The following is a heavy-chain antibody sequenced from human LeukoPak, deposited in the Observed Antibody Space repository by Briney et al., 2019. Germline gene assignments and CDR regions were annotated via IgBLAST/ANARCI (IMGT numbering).Heavy chain of an antibody. Sequence: GGSLRLSCAASGFTFTSQWMSWVRQAPGKGLEWVANINQDGGEKYFLDSVKGRFTISRDNAMNSLYLQMNSLRAEDTAVYYCARGSLPYNWNYGSAFDIWGQGTMVTVSS. CDR2: INQDGGEK. CDR3: ARGSLPYNWNYGSAFDI. V-gene: IGHV3-7*01. D-gene: IGHD1-7*01. CDR1: GFTFTSQW. J-gene: IGHJ3*02.